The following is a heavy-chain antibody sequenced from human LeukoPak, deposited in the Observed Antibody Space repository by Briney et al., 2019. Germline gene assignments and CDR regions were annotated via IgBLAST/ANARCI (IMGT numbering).Heavy chain of an antibody. CDR1: GFTFSSYG. Sequence: PGGSLRLSCAASGFTFSSYGMSWVRQAPGKGLEWVTAISGSGGSTYYADSVKGRFTISRDNSKNTLYLQMSSLRAEDTAVYYCAKDRIAAAGYDYWGQGTLVTVSS. J-gene: IGHJ4*02. CDR2: ISGSGGST. CDR3: AKDRIAAAGYDY. D-gene: IGHD6-13*01. V-gene: IGHV3-23*01.